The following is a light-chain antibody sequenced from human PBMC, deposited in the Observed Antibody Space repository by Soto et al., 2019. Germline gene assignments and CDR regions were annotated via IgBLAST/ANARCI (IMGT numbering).Light chain of an antibody. CDR3: QAYDYSLTASV. CDR2: DNT. J-gene: IGLJ3*02. CDR1: RSNIGAGSN. V-gene: IGLV1-40*01. Sequence: QSVLTQPPSVSGAPGQRVTISCTGSRSNIGAGSNVHWYQHLPGTAPKLLIYDNTNRPSGVPDRFSGSKSDTSASLAITGLQAEDEADYYCQAYDYSLTASVFGGGTKLTVL.